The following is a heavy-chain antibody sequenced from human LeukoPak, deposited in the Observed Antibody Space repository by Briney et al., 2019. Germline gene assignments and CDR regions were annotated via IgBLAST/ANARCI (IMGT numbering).Heavy chain of an antibody. Sequence: SETLSLTCTVSGGSISSGGYYWSWIRQHPGKGLEWIGYIYYSGSTYYNPSLKSRVTISVDTSKNQFSLKLSSVTAADTAVYYCARTKILTGYYPPDAFDIWGQGTMVTVSS. D-gene: IGHD3-9*01. J-gene: IGHJ3*02. CDR3: ARTKILTGYYPPDAFDI. CDR2: IYYSGST. CDR1: GGSISSGGYY. V-gene: IGHV4-31*03.